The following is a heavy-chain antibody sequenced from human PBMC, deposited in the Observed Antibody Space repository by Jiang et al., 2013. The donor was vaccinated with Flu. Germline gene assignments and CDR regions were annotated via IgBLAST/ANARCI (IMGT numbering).Heavy chain of an antibody. CDR2: IYYSGST. CDR1: GGSISSYY. D-gene: IGHD3-22*01. J-gene: IGHJ6*02. CDR3: ARDGVPHDSSGYGENYYYYYGMDV. Sequence: GPGLVKPSETLSLTCTVSGGSISSYYWSWIRQPPGKGLEWIGYIYYSGSTNYNPSLKSRVTISVDTSKNQFSLKLSSVTAADTAVYYCARDGVPHDSSGYGENYYYYYGMDVWGQGTTVTVSS. V-gene: IGHV4-59*01.